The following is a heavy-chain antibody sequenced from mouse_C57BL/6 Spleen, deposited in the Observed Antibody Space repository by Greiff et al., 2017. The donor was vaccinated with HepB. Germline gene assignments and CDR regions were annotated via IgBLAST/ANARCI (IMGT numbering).Heavy chain of an antibody. V-gene: IGHV5-9*01. J-gene: IGHJ4*01. Sequence: EVQLVESGGGLVKPGGSLKLSCAASGFTFSSYTMSWVRQTPEKRLEWVATISGGGGNTYYPDSVKGRFTISRDNAKNTLYLQMSSLRSEDTALYYCARHDYDYDGAMDYWGQGTSVTVSS. CDR3: ARHDYDYDGAMDY. CDR1: GFTFSSYT. CDR2: ISGGGGNT. D-gene: IGHD2-4*01.